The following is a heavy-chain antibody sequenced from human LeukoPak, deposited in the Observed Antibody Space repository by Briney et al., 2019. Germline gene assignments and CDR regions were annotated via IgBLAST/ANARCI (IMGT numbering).Heavy chain of an antibody. D-gene: IGHD3-10*01. J-gene: IGHJ6*02. V-gene: IGHV3-23*01. CDR1: GFTFNNYA. CDR3: AKDRARYGSGTYYNGYYYGMDV. CDR2: ITSGGST. Sequence: PGGSLRLSCAPSGFTFNNYAMSWVRQAPGKGLEWVSAITSGGSTLYADSVKGRFTISRDNSKNTVYVQMNSLRAEDTAVYYCAKDRARYGSGTYYNGYYYGMDVWGQGTTVTVSS.